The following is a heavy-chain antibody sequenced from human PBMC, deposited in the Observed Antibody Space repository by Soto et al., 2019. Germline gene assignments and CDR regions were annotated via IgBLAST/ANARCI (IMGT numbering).Heavy chain of an antibody. CDR3: FLTRGWWAFHY. J-gene: IGHJ4*02. CDR1: GYTFTTYD. D-gene: IGHD2-8*02. CDR2: INANNGNP. V-gene: IGHV1-3*01. Sequence: QVLLVQSGAEVKKPGASVKISCKASGYTFTTYDMHWVRQAPGQRLEWMGSINANNGNPKYSQRFQGRATFTRDTYATTGYMDLRRMISEDTAVSFCFLTRGWWAFHYWGQGTLVTVSS.